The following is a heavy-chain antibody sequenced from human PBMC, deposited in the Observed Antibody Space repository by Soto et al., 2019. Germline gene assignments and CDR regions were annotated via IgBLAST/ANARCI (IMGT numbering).Heavy chain of an antibody. CDR2: ISSNGGST. J-gene: IGHJ4*02. CDR3: MKVQGYYDSSGYYDY. Sequence: GGSLRLSCSASGFTFSSYAMHWVRQAPGKGLEYVSAISSNGGSTYYADSVKGIFTISRDNSKNTLYLQMSSLRAEDSAVYYCMKVQGYYDSSGYYDYWGQGTLVTVSS. CDR1: GFTFSSYA. D-gene: IGHD3-22*01. V-gene: IGHV3-64D*09.